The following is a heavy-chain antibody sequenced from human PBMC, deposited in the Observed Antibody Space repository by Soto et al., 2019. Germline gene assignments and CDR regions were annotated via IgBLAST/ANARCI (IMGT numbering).Heavy chain of an antibody. V-gene: IGHV4-59*01. Sequence: WETLSLTCTVSGGSINSDYWNWIRQPPGKGLEWIGYVYHSWSTKYNPSLKSRVTISVDTSKNQLSLKLSSVTAADTAVYYCARFGTSPNGNWFDPWGQGTLVTVSS. CDR3: ARFGTSPNGNWFDP. J-gene: IGHJ5*02. D-gene: IGHD3-10*01. CDR1: GGSINSDY. CDR2: VYHSWST.